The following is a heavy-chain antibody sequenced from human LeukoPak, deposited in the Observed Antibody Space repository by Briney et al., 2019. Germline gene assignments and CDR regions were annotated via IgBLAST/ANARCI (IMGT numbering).Heavy chain of an antibody. D-gene: IGHD6-6*01. CDR1: GFTFSNYW. CDR3: ARDVSDENGSSSRIHLDS. J-gene: IGHJ4*02. CDR2: IKQDGSEK. V-gene: IGHV3-7*01. Sequence: GGSLRLSCAASGFTFSNYWMTWVRQAPGKGLEWVANIKQDGSEKYYVDSVKGRFTISRDNAKNTLFLQMNSLRAEDTAVYYCARDVSDENGSSSRIHLDSWGQGTLVSVSS.